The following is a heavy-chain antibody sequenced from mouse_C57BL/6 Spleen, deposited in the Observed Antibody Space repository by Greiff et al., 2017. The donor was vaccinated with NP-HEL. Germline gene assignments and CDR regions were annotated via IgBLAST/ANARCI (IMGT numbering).Heavy chain of an antibody. J-gene: IGHJ3*01. CDR1: GFTFSSYG. Sequence: EVQGVESGGDLVKPGGSLKLSCAASGFTFSSYGMSWVRQTPDKRLEWVATISSGGSYTYYPDSVKGRFTISRDNAKNTLYLQMSSLKSEDTAMYYCARPPYDYDEGAWFAYWGQGTLVTVSA. CDR2: ISSGGSYT. D-gene: IGHD2-4*01. V-gene: IGHV5-6*01. CDR3: ARPPYDYDEGAWFAY.